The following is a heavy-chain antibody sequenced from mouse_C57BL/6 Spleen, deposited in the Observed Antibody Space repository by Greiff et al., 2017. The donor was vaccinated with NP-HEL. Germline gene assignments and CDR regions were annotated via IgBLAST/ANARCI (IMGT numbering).Heavy chain of an antibody. D-gene: IGHD2-4*01. CDR2: IRLKSDNYAT. CDR1: GFTFSNYW. CDR3: TVYYDYVWYFDV. V-gene: IGHV6-3*01. Sequence: EVKLEESGGGLVQPGGSMKLSCVASGFTFSNYWMNWVRQSPEKGLEWVAQIRLKSDNYATHYAESVKGRFTISRDDSKSSVYLQMNNLRAEDTGIYYCTVYYDYVWYFDVWGTGTTGTVSS. J-gene: IGHJ1*03.